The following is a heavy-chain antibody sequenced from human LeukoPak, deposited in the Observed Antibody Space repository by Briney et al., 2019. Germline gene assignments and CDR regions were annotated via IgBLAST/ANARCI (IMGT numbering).Heavy chain of an antibody. CDR2: ISGSGGST. Sequence: GGSLRLSCAASGFTFSSYGMSWVRQAPGKGLEWVSAISGSGGSTYYADSVKGRFTISRDNSKNTLYLQMNSLRAEDTAVYYCAKEVGRYCSGGSCNRSYYMDVWGKGTTVTISS. D-gene: IGHD2-15*01. V-gene: IGHV3-23*01. CDR3: AKEVGRYCSGGSCNRSYYMDV. CDR1: GFTFSSYG. J-gene: IGHJ6*03.